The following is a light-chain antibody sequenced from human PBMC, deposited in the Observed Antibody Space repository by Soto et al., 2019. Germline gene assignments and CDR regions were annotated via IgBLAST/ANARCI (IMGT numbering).Light chain of an antibody. CDR3: QTWGTGIQV. V-gene: IGLV4-69*01. Sequence: QLVLTQSPSASASLGAWVKLTCTLSRGHSSYAIAWHQQQPEKGPRYLMKLNSDGSHSKGDGIPDRFSGSSSGAERYLTISSLQSEDEADYYCQTWGTGIQVFGGGTKLTVL. J-gene: IGLJ2*01. CDR2: LNSDGSH. CDR1: RGHSSYA.